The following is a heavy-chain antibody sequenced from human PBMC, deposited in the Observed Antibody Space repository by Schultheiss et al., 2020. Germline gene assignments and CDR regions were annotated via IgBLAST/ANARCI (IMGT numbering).Heavy chain of an antibody. V-gene: IGHV4-4*07. J-gene: IGHJ6*02. D-gene: IGHD2-21*02. CDR1: GDSISNYY. CDR3: ARGDPSYCGGDCFYGMDV. Sequence: SETLSLTCTVSGDSISNYYWNWIRQPAGKGLEWIGRVYTTVTTNYNPSLKSRVTMSVETSKNQFSLKLSSVTAADTAVYYCARGDPSYCGGDCFYGMDVWGQGTTVTVSS. CDR2: VYTTVTT.